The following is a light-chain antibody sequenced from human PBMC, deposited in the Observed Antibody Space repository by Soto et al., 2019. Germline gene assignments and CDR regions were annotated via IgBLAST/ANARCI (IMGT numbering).Light chain of an antibody. CDR2: GAS. Sequence: EIVMTQSPATLSVSPGERATLSCRASRSVSSNLAWYQQKPGQAPRLLIYGASTKATGIPARFSGSRSGTEFTLTISSLQSEDFAVYYCQQYSNWPPTFGQGTRLEIK. CDR1: RSVSSN. J-gene: IGKJ5*01. V-gene: IGKV3-15*01. CDR3: QQYSNWPPT.